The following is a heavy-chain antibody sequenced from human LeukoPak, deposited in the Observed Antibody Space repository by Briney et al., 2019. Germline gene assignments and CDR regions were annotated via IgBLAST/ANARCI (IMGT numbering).Heavy chain of an antibody. CDR2: VYDDGST. V-gene: IGHV4-38-2*02. Sequence: PSETLSLTCTVSSDSFCNDYYWGWIRQPPGKGLEWIGSVYDDGSTYYNPSLKGRLIISLDTSKRQFYLKLTSLTATDTAVYYCANADSEDFFDYWGRGTLATVSS. J-gene: IGHJ4*02. CDR3: ANADSEDFFDY. D-gene: IGHD2-15*01. CDR1: SDSFCNDYY.